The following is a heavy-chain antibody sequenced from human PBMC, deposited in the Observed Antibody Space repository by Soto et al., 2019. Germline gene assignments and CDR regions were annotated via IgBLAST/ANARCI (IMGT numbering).Heavy chain of an antibody. Sequence: EVQLVESGGGLVQPGGSLRLSCAASGFTFSSYDMHWVRQATGKGLEWVSAIGTAGDTYYPGSVKGRFTISRENAKNSLYLQMDSLRAEDTAVYYCGRECGGGAAAGCCYGRDAWGDGSTVTVSS. J-gene: IGHJ6*04. D-gene: IGHD6-13*01. CDR3: GRECGGGAAAGCCYGRDA. CDR1: GFTFSSYD. V-gene: IGHV3-13*01. CDR2: IGTAGDT.